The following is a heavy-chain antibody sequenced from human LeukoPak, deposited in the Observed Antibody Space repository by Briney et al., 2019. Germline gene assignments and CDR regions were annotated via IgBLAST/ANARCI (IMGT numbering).Heavy chain of an antibody. J-gene: IGHJ4*02. V-gene: IGHV3-64D*06. D-gene: IGHD6-19*01. Sequence: GGSLRLSCSAFGFTFSDLGMHWVRQAPGKGLEYVSGITRNGDRKFYADSVKGRFTISRDNSKNTLYLQMSSLNPEDTSVYYCVNQISGWVYWGQGTLVTVSS. CDR3: VNQISGWVY. CDR1: GFTFSDLG. CDR2: ITRNGDRK.